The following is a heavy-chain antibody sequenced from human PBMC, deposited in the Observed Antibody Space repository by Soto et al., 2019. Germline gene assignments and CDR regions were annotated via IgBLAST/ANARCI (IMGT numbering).Heavy chain of an antibody. CDR1: GYTFTAYY. D-gene: IGHD3-16*01. CDR2: INPNSGGT. V-gene: IGHV1-2*02. CDR3: ARTNIRGNYFYSLDV. Sequence: QVQLVQSGADVKKPGASVKVSCKASGYTFTAYYIHWVRQAPGQGLEWMGWINPNSGGTHYAQKYQGRVTMTRDTSLSTAYTELTSLRSDDTAVYYCARTNIRGNYFYSLDVWGQGTTVTVSS. J-gene: IGHJ6*02.